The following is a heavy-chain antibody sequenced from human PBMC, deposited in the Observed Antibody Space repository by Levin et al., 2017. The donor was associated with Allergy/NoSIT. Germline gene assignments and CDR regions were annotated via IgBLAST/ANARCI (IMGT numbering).Heavy chain of an antibody. V-gene: IGHV3-9*01. CDR1: GFTFDDYA. D-gene: IGHD3-22*01. J-gene: IGHJ3*02. Sequence: SLKISCAASGFTFDDYAMYWVRQAPGKGLEWVSGINWNSGSIAYADSVKGRFTISRDNAKNSLYLQMNSLRAEDTALYYCAKGYDSSGAHAFHIWGKGTMVTVSS. CDR3: AKGYDSSGAHAFHI. CDR2: INWNSGSI.